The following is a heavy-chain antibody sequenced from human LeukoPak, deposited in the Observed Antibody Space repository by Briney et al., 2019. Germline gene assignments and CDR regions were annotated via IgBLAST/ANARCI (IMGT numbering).Heavy chain of an antibody. J-gene: IGHJ4*02. Sequence: PSETLSLTCAVYGGSFNGYYWSWIRQPPGKGLEWIGEINHSGSTNYNPSLKSRVTISVDTSKNQFSLKLSSVTAADTAVYYCARVGGYSGYAVIWGQGTLVTVSS. CDR3: ARVGGYSGYAVI. CDR2: INHSGST. V-gene: IGHV4-34*01. CDR1: GGSFNGYY. D-gene: IGHD5-12*01.